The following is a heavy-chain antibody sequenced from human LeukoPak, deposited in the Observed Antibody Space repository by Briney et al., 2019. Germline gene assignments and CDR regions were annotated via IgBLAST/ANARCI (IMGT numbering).Heavy chain of an antibody. J-gene: IGHJ6*03. D-gene: IGHD3-10*01. CDR3: ARGSANPGEVWFGELLYYYYYMDV. V-gene: IGHV1-46*01. CDR2: ISPSGGST. CDR1: GYTFTSYY. Sequence: ASVKVSCKASGYTFTSYYMHWVRQAPGQGLEWMGIISPSGGSTSYAQKFQGRVTMTRNTSISTAYMELSSLRSEDTAVYYCARGSANPGEVWFGELLYYYYYMDVWGKGTTVTISS.